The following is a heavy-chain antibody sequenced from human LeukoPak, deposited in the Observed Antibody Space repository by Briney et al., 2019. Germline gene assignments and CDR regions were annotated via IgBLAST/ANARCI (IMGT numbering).Heavy chain of an antibody. V-gene: IGHV3-74*01. CDR1: GFTFSSYW. J-gene: IGHJ3*02. CDR3: ARERVVAAPDAFDI. D-gene: IGHD2-15*01. Sequence: GGSLRLSCAASGFTFSSYWMHWVRQAPGKGLVWVSRINSDGSSTSYADSVKGRFTISRDNAKNTLYLQMNSLRAEDTAVYYCARERVVAAPDAFDIWGQGTMVTVSS. CDR2: INSDGSST.